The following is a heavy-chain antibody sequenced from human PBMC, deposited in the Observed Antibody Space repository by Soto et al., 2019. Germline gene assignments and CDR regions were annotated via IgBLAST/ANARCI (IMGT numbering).Heavy chain of an antibody. D-gene: IGHD4-17*01. CDR2: XYXSXXX. CDR1: GGSISSSSNH. J-gene: IGHJ4*02. V-gene: IGHV4-39*01. CDR3: ATHPPYGPLDH. Sequence: SETLSLTRPVSGGSISSSSNHWGWIRQPPGKGXEXIGXXYXSXXXYXXXXLKSRVTISGDTSKNQFSLRLTSVTAPDTAVYYCATHPPYGPLDHWGQGTLVTVSS.